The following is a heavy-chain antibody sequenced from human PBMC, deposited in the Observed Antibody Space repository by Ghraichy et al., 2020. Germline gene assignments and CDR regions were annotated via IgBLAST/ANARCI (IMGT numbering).Heavy chain of an antibody. CDR2: INEEGFVT. J-gene: IGHJ5*02. V-gene: IGHV3-7*01. Sequence: GGSLRLSCAGSGLSFSTSWMSWVRQAPGKGPEWVAKINEEGFVTEYADSVKGRFTISRDNARNTIFLQMNNLRVDDTAVYYCARGPLVVSCVVAPWGQGTMVTVSS. CDR3: ARGPLVVSCVVAP. D-gene: IGHD2-15*01. CDR1: GLSFSTSW.